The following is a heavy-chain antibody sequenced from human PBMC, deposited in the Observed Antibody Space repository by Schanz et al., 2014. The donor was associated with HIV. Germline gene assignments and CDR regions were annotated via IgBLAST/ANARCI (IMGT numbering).Heavy chain of an antibody. D-gene: IGHD6-6*01. CDR2: ISHDGSKK. J-gene: IGHJ4*02. Sequence: QVPLVESGGGVVQPGRSLRLSCAGSGFSFDSYGMHWVRQAPGKGLEWVAVISHDGSKKYYADSVRGRITISRDNSKNTLYLQMNSLRADDTAVYYCAKGWRGYSISSWVDYWGQGSLVTVSS. CDR3: AKGWRGYSISSWVDY. CDR1: GFSFDSYG. V-gene: IGHV3-30*18.